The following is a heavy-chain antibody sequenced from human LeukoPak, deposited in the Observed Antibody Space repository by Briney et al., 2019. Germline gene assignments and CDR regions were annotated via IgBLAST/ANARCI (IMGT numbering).Heavy chain of an antibody. CDR1: GFTVSSNY. Sequence: PGGSLRLSCAASGFTVSSNYMSWVRQAPGKGLEWVSVIYSGGSTYYADSVKGRFTISRDNSKNTLYLQMNSLRAEDTAVYYCARSSRRVPAEWFDPWGQGTLVTVSS. CDR3: ARSSRRVPAEWFDP. J-gene: IGHJ5*02. D-gene: IGHD2-2*01. V-gene: IGHV3-53*01. CDR2: IYSGGST.